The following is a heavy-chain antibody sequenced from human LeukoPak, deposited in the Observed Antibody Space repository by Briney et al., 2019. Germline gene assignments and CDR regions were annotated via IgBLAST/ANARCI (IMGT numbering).Heavy chain of an antibody. CDR3: ANLRAGYSSSWNYYYGMDV. V-gene: IGHV4-39*01. D-gene: IGHD6-13*01. CDR2: IYYSGST. CDR1: GGSISSSSYY. J-gene: IGHJ6*02. Sequence: SETLSLTCTVSGGSISSSSYYWGWIRPPPGKGLEWIGSIYYSGSTYYNPSLKSRVTISVDTSKSQFSLKLSSVTAADTAVYYCANLRAGYSSSWNYYYGMDVWGQRTTVTVSS.